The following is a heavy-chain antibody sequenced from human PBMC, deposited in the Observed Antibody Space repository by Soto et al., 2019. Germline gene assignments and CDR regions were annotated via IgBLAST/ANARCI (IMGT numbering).Heavy chain of an antibody. V-gene: IGHV3-23*01. Sequence: EVQLLESGGGLVQPGGSLRLSCAASGFTFSSYAMSWVRQAPGKGLEWVSAISGSGGSTYYADSVKGRFTISRDNSKNTLYLQMNSLRAEDTAVYYCAKDTSSSWFGGENDKRGFDPWGQGTLVTVSS. D-gene: IGHD6-13*01. CDR1: GFTFSSYA. J-gene: IGHJ5*02. CDR3: AKDTSSSWFGGENDKRGFDP. CDR2: ISGSGGST.